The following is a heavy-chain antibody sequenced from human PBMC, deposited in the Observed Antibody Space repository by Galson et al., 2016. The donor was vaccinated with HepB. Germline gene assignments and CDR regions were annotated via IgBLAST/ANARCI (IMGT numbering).Heavy chain of an antibody. CDR3: ARDLYGGDDYYYYGVDV. V-gene: IGHV4-59*02. D-gene: IGHD4-23*01. CDR2: ISKSGST. J-gene: IGHJ6*02. Sequence: ETLSLTCTVSGGSVSSHYWSWIRQPPGQGLEWIGYISKSGSTNYNRSLRSRVTILRDTSKNQVSLKLTSVTAADTAVYFCARDLYGGDDYYYYGVDVWGRGTTVTVSS. CDR1: GGSVSSHY.